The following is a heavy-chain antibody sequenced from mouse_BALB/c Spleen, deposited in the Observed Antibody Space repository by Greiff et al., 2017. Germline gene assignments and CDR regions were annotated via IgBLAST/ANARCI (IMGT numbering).Heavy chain of an antibody. J-gene: IGHJ4*01. CDR2: ISYDGSN. CDR1: GYSITSGYY. V-gene: IGHV3-6*02. CDR3: AREEYGNYGGAMDY. D-gene: IGHD2-10*02. Sequence: DVKLQESGPGLVKPSQSLSLTCSVTGYSITSGYYWNWIRQFPGNKLEWMGYISYDGSNNYNPSLKNRISITRDTSKNQFFLKLNSVTTEDTATYYCAREEYGNYGGAMDYWGQGTSVTVSS.